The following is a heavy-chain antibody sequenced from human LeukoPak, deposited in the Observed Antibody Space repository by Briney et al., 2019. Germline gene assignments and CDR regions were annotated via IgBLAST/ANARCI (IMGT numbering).Heavy chain of an antibody. CDR1: GGTFSSYA. V-gene: IGHV1-69*13. Sequence: ASVKVSCKASGGTFSSYAISWVRQAPGQGLEWMGGIIPIFGTANYAQKFQGRVTITADESTSTAYMELSSLRSEDTAVYYCAMGDDILTGYYFHDYWGQGTLVTVSS. CDR2: IIPIFGTA. D-gene: IGHD3-9*01. J-gene: IGHJ4*02. CDR3: AMGDDILTGYYFHDY.